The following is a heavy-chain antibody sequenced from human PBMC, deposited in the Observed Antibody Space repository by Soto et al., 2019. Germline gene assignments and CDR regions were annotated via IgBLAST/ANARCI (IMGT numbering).Heavy chain of an antibody. CDR2: IVVGSGNT. CDR3: AAVVVVPAAELYFDY. CDR1: GFTFTSSA. J-gene: IGHJ4*02. Sequence: SVKVSCKASGFTFTSSAMQWVRQARGQRLEWIGWIVVGSGNTNYAQKFQERVTITRDMSTSTAYMELSSLRSEDTAVYYCAAVVVVPAAELYFDYWGRGTLVTVSS. V-gene: IGHV1-58*02. D-gene: IGHD2-2*01.